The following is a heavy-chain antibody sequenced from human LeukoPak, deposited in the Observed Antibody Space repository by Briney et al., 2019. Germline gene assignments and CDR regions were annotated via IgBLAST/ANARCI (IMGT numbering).Heavy chain of an antibody. CDR2: IYYSGST. V-gene: IGHV4-59*08. Sequence: SETLSLTCTVSGGCISSYYWSWIRQPPGKGLEWIGYIYYSGSTNYNPSLKSRVTISVDTSKNQFSLKLSSVTAADTAVYYCARLVTAIQPWGQGTLVTVSS. J-gene: IGHJ5*02. D-gene: IGHD2-21*02. CDR1: GGCISSYY. CDR3: ARLVTAIQP.